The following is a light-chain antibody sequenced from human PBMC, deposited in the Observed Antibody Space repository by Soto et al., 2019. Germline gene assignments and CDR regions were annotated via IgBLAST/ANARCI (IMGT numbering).Light chain of an antibody. CDR3: SSYAGSNTLI. V-gene: IGLV2-8*01. CDR1: SSDIGGSKY. J-gene: IGLJ2*01. CDR2: EVS. Sequence: QSALTQPPSASGSPRQSVTISCTGTSSDIGGSKYVSWYQQHPGKAPKLLIYEVSERPPGVPDRFSGSKSGNTASLTLSGLQAEDEADYFCSSYAGSNTLIFGGGTQLTVL.